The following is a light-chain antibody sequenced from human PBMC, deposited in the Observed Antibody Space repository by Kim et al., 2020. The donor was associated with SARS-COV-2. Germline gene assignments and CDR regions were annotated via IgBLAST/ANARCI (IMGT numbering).Light chain of an antibody. V-gene: IGKV3-20*01. CDR2: DTS. J-gene: IGKJ4*01. CDR3: QQHATLPVT. Sequence: PCEGVTLSCGGSHSISGNEFAWYPNKSGQGPRLLIYDTSNRVTGIPDRFSGSGSGTDFTLTISRLEPDDFAVYFCQQHATLPVTFGGGTKVDIK. CDR1: HSISGNE.